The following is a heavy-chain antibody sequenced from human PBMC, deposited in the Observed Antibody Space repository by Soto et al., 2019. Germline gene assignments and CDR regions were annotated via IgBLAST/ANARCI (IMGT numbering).Heavy chain of an antibody. Sequence: GASVKVSCKASGYTFTSYGISWVRQAPGQGLEWMGWISAYNGNTNYAQKLQGRVTMTTDTSTSTAYMELRSLRSDDTAVYYCARTFENWNYVVGAFDIWGQGTMVTVSS. D-gene: IGHD1-7*01. CDR3: ARTFENWNYVVGAFDI. J-gene: IGHJ3*02. CDR1: GYTFTSYG. V-gene: IGHV1-18*01. CDR2: ISAYNGNT.